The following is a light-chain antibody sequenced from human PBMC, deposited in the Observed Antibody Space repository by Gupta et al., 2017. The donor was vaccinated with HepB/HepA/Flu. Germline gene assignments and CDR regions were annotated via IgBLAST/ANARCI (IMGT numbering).Light chain of an antibody. CDR3: SSYTSSSTWV. CDR1: SSDVGGYNY. V-gene: IGLV2-14*01. CDR2: DVS. J-gene: IGLJ3*02. Sequence: QSALTQPASVSGSPGQSTTISGPGTSSDVGGYNYVSWYQQHPGKAPKLMIYDVSNRPSGVSNRFSGSKSGNTASLTISGLQAEDVADYYCSSYTSSSTWVFGGGTKLTVL.